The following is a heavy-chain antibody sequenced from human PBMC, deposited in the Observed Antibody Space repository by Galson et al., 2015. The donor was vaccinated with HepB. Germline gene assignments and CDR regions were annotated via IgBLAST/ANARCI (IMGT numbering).Heavy chain of an antibody. Sequence: SLRLSCAASGFTFSSYGMHWVRQAPGKGLEWVAVISYDGSNKYYADSVKGRSTISRDNAKNSLYLQMNSLRAEDTAVYYCARAPIVTPPDYYYYMDVWGKGTTVTVSS. D-gene: IGHD1-14*01. CDR3: ARAPIVTPPDYYYYMDV. V-gene: IGHV3-30*03. CDR1: GFTFSSYG. CDR2: ISYDGSNK. J-gene: IGHJ6*03.